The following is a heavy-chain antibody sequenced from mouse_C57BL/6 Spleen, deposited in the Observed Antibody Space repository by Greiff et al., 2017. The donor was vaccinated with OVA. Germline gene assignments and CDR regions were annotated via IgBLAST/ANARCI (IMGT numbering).Heavy chain of an antibody. CDR3: ARSLGRSCIDY. J-gene: IGHJ2*01. D-gene: IGHD1-1*01. V-gene: IGHV14-3*01. CDR1: GFTIKNTY. CDR2: IDPANGNP. Sequence: EVQLQQSVAELVRPGASVKLSCTASGFTIKNTYMHWVKQRPEQGLEWIGRIDPANGNPKYAPKFKGKATITADTSSSTAYLQLSSLTSEDTAIYYCARSLGRSCIDYWGQGTTLTVSS.